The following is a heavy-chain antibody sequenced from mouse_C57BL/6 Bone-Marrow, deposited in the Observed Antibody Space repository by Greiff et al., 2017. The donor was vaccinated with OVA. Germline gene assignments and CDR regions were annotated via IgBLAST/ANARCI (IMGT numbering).Heavy chain of an antibody. CDR2: IYPGSGST. CDR3: ARGVYCMWYFDV. CDR1: GYTFTSYW. Sequence: VQLQQPGAELVKPGASVKMSCKASGYTFTSYWITWVKQRPGQGLEWIGDIYPGSGSTNYNEKFKSKATLTVDTSSSTAYMQLSSLTSEDSAVYYCARGVYCMWYFDVWGTGTTVTVSS. J-gene: IGHJ1*03. V-gene: IGHV1-55*01. D-gene: IGHD2-10*02.